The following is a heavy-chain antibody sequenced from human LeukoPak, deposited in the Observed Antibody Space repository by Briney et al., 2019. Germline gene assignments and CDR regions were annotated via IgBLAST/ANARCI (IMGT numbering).Heavy chain of an antibody. CDR3: ARDGKGYCSSTSCYAYWFDP. D-gene: IGHD2-2*01. V-gene: IGHV1-18*04. CDR2: ISAYNGNT. J-gene: IGHJ5*02. Sequence: ASVKVSCKASGYTFTSYGISWVRQAPGQGLERMGWISAYNGNTNYAQKLQGRVTMTTDTSTSTAYMELRSLRSDDTAVYYCARDGKGYCSSTSCYAYWFDPWGQGTLVTVSS. CDR1: GYTFTSYG.